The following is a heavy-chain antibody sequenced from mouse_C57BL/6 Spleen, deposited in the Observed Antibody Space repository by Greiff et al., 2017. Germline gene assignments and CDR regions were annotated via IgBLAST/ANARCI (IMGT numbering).Heavy chain of an antibody. CDR2: IDPEDGDT. CDR3: TSIYYYGSSYVDYAMDY. CDR1: GFNIKDYY. D-gene: IGHD1-1*01. Sequence: EVQLMESGAELVRPGASVKLSCTASGFNIKDYYMHWVKQRPEQGLEWIGRIDPEDGDTEYAPKFQGKATMTADTSSNTAYLQLSSLTSEDTAVYYCTSIYYYGSSYVDYAMDYWGQGTSVTVSS. V-gene: IGHV14-1*01. J-gene: IGHJ4*01.